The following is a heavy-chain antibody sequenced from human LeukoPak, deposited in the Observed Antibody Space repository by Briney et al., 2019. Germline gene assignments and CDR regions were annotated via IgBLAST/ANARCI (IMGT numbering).Heavy chain of an antibody. J-gene: IGHJ3*02. D-gene: IGHD4-17*01. V-gene: IGHV3-53*01. CDR1: GFTVSSNY. CDR2: IYSGGST. Sequence: GGSLRLSCAASGFTVSSNYMSWVRQAPGKGLEWVAVIYSGGSTNYADSVKGRFTITRDNSKNKLYLQMNSLSAEDTGVYYCARDRSARKVTTFAFDILRQGTMLSVSS. CDR3: ARDRSARKVTTFAFDI.